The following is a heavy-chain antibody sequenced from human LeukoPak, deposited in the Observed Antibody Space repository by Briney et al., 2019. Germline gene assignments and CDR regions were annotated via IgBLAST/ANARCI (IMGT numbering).Heavy chain of an antibody. CDR1: GFTFSSYK. CDR3: ARVDILTGDY. J-gene: IGHJ4*02. V-gene: IGHV3-48*03. CDR2: ISSSGSTI. Sequence: PGGSLRLSCAASGFTFSSYKMNWVRQAPGKGLEWVSYISSSGSTIYYADSVKGRFTISRDNAKNSLYLQMNSLRAEDTAVYYCARVDILTGDYWGQGTLVTVSS. D-gene: IGHD3-9*01.